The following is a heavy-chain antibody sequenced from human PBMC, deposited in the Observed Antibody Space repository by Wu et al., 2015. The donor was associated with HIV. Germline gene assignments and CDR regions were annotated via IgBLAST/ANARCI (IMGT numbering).Heavy chain of an antibody. CDR2: IIPIFGTA. V-gene: IGHV1-69*15. CDR3: ARVVNSAAAGYYFDY. D-gene: IGHD6-13*01. J-gene: IGHJ4*02. Sequence: QVQLVQSGAEVKKPGSSVKVSCKASGGTFSSYAISWVRQAPGQGLEWMGRIIPIFGTATYAQKFQGRVTITADESTSTAYMELSSLRSEDTAVYYCARVVNSAAAGYYFDYWGQGTLVTVSS. CDR1: GGTFSSYA.